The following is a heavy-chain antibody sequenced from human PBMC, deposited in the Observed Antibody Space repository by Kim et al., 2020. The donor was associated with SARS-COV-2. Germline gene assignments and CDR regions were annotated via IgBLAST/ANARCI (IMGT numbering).Heavy chain of an antibody. CDR2: ISYDGSNK. D-gene: IGHD3-10*01. J-gene: IGHJ6*02. V-gene: IGHV3-30*04. CDR3: ARDMGVAVRGVIIGRSTHYYYYGMDV. Sequence: GWSLRLSCAASGFTFSSYAMHWVRQAPGKGLEWVAVISYDGSNKYYADSVKGRFTISRDNSKNTLYLQMNSLRAEDTAVYYCARDMGVAVRGVIIGRSTHYYYYGMDVWGQGTTVTVSS. CDR1: GFTFSSYA.